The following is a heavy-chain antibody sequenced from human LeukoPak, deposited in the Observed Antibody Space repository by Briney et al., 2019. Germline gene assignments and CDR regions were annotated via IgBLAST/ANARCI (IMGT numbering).Heavy chain of an antibody. Sequence: PSETLSLTCAVYGGSLSGYYWSWIRQPSGKGLEWIGEINHSGSTNYNPSLKSRVTVSVDTSKNQFSLKLSSVTAADTAVYYCARVRGRNFDYWGQGTLVTVSS. CDR1: GGSLSGYY. J-gene: IGHJ4*02. D-gene: IGHD1-26*01. V-gene: IGHV4-34*01. CDR3: ARVRGRNFDY. CDR2: INHSGST.